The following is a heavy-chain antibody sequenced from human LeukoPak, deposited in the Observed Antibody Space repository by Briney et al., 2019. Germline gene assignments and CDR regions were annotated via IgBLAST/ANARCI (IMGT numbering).Heavy chain of an antibody. D-gene: IGHD3-16*02. Sequence: PWETLSLTCAVYGGSFSGYYWSWIRQPPGKGLEWIGEINHSGSTNYNPSLKSRVTISVDTSKNQFSLKLSSVTAADTAVYYCARGVYDYVWGSYRKPHFDYWGQGTLVTVSS. CDR1: GGSFSGYY. CDR3: ARGVYDYVWGSYRKPHFDY. J-gene: IGHJ4*02. CDR2: INHSGST. V-gene: IGHV4-34*01.